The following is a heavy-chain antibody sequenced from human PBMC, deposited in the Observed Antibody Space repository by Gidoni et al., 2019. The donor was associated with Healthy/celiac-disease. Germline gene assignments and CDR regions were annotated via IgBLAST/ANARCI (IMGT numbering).Heavy chain of an antibody. V-gene: IGHV4-38-2*01. Sequence: QVQLQESGPGLVTPSETLSLTCAVSGYSISSGYYCGCIRQPPGKGLAWIGSIYHSGSTYYNPSLKSRVTISVDTSKTQFSLKRSFLTAADTAVYYCARAGGYSSSWYFSVPEANWFDPWGQGTLVTVSS. CDR2: IYHSGST. D-gene: IGHD6-13*01. CDR1: GYSISSGYY. J-gene: IGHJ5*02. CDR3: ARAGGYSSSWYFSVPEANWFDP.